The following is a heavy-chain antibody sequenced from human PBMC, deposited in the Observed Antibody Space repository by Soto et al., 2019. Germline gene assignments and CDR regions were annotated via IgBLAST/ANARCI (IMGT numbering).Heavy chain of an antibody. CDR1: GYTFTSYD. Sequence: ASVKVSCKASGYTFTSYDINWVRQATGQGLEWMGWMNPNSGNTGYAQKFQGRVTMTRNTSISTAYMELSSLRSEDTAVYYCARGVSSHYDFWSGYYRTTNYYYYYMDVWGKGTTVTVSS. CDR2: MNPNSGNT. D-gene: IGHD3-3*01. V-gene: IGHV1-8*01. J-gene: IGHJ6*03. CDR3: ARGVSSHYDFWSGYYRTTNYYYYYMDV.